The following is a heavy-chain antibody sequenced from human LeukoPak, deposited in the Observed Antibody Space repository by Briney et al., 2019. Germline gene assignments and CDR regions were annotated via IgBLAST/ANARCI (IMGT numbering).Heavy chain of an antibody. V-gene: IGHV4-59*01. J-gene: IGHJ5*02. Sequence: SETLSLPCTVSDGAIAGYSWSWIRQAPGKGLEWIGYIYYSGDTNYNPSLQSRVTVSVDTSKNQFSLKLTSVSAADTAVYYCVRGPYGSGISNWFDPWGQGTQVIVSS. CDR2: IYYSGDT. D-gene: IGHD3-10*01. CDR1: DGAIAGYS. CDR3: VRGPYGSGISNWFDP.